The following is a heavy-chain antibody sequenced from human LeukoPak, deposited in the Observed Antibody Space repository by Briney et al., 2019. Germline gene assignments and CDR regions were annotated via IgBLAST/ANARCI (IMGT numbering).Heavy chain of an antibody. CDR3: ARRHYAEAGWFDP. Sequence: SETLSLTCTVSGGSISSGSYYWSWIRQPPGKGLEWIGYIYYSGSTNYNPSLKSRVTISVDTSKNQFSLKLSSVTAADTAVYYCARRHYAEAGWFDPWGQGTLVTVSS. D-gene: IGHD3-16*01. CDR1: GGSISSGSYY. CDR2: IYYSGST. V-gene: IGHV4-61*01. J-gene: IGHJ5*02.